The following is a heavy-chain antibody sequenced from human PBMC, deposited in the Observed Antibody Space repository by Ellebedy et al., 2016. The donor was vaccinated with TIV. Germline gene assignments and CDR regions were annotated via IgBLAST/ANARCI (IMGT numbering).Heavy chain of an antibody. CDR3: AREGAYDSGGYYELFDY. D-gene: IGHD3-22*01. Sequence: ASVKVSCXGSGYSFSSYTIGWVRQAPGQGLEWMGWISGSNGNTKYAQKLQGRVTMTTDTSTNTAYMELRSLRSEDTAVYYCAREGAYDSGGYYELFDYWGQGTLVTVSS. CDR2: ISGSNGNT. J-gene: IGHJ4*02. CDR1: GYSFSSYT. V-gene: IGHV1-18*01.